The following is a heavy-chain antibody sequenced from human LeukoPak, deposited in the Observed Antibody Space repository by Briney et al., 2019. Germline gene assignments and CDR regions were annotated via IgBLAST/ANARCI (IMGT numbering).Heavy chain of an antibody. CDR2: INPNSGGT. D-gene: IGHD3-3*01. J-gene: IGHJ4*02. Sequence: GASVKVSCKASGYTFTGYYMHWVRQAPGQGLEWMGWINPNSGGTNYAQKFQGRVTMTRDTSISTAYMELSRLRSDDTAVYYCARDVGYDFWSGYEIDYWGQGTLVTVSS. V-gene: IGHV1-2*02. CDR3: ARDVGYDFWSGYEIDY. CDR1: GYTFTGYY.